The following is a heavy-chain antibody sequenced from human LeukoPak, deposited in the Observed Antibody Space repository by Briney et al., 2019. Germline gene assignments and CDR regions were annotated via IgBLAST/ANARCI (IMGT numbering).Heavy chain of an antibody. V-gene: IGHV3-23*01. CDR1: GFTFSSYA. D-gene: IGHD4-17*01. CDR3: ARVDTVTTSAFDI. J-gene: IGHJ3*02. Sequence: SGGSLRLSCAASGFTFSSYAMSWVRQAPGKGLEWVSAISGSGGSTYYADSVKGRFTISRDNAKNSLYLQMNSLRAEDTAVYYCARVDTVTTSAFDIWGQGTMVTVSS. CDR2: ISGSGGST.